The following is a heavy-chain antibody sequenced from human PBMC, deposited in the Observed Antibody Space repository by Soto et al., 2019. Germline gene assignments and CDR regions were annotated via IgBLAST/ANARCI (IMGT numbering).Heavy chain of an antibody. D-gene: IGHD5-12*01. J-gene: IGHJ4*02. CDR1: GGSISSGGYS. V-gene: IGHV4-30-2*01. Sequence: QLQLQESGSGLVKPSQTLSLTCAVSGGSISSGGYSWSWLRQPPGKGLEWIGYIYQSGSTYYNPSIKSRVTISVDRSKNQFSLKLSSVTAATTAVYYWAAGGGLPRYYWGQGTLVTVSS. CDR2: IYQSGST. CDR3: AAGGGLPRYY.